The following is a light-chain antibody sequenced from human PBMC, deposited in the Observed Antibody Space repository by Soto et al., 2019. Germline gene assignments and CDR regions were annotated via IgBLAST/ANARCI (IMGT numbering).Light chain of an antibody. V-gene: IGKV3-20*01. CDR2: GES. CDR3: QHYGNSPT. CDR1: QSVSSGY. J-gene: IGKJ1*01. Sequence: EIVLTQSPGTLSLSPGDGATLSCRASQSVSSGYLAWYQQKPGQAPRLLIYGESRRAGGIPDRFSGSGSGTDFTLSSSRLEPEDFAVYWCQHYGNSPTFGQGTRVQIK.